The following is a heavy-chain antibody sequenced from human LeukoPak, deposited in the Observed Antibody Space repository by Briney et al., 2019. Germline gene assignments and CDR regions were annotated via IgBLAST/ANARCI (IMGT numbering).Heavy chain of an antibody. CDR3: AKDPGRYYYDSSGYPSPVDY. CDR1: GFTFSSYA. Sequence: GGSLRLSCAASGFTFSSYAMSWVRQAPGKGLEWVSAISGSGGSTYYADSVKGRFTISRDNSKNTLYLQMNSLRAEDTAVYYCAKDPGRYYYDSSGYPSPVDYWGQGTLVTVSS. V-gene: IGHV3-23*01. D-gene: IGHD3-22*01. J-gene: IGHJ4*02. CDR2: ISGSGGST.